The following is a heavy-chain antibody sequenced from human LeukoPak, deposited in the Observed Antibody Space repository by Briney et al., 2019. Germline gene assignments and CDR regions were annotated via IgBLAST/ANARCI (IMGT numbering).Heavy chain of an antibody. CDR3: ARDPLSSSSFDL. CDR1: GFTFSSYW. J-gene: IGHJ4*02. D-gene: IGHD6-13*01. V-gene: IGHV3-7*01. Sequence: GGSLRLSCAASGFTFSSYWMSWVGQAPGKGLEWVANIKQDGSEKYYVDSVKGRFTISRDNAKNSLYLQMNSLRAEDTAMYYCARDPLSSSSFDLWGQGTLVTVSS. CDR2: IKQDGSEK.